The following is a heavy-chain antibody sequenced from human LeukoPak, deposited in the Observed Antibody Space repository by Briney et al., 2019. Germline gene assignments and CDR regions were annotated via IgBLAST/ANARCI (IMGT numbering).Heavy chain of an antibody. Sequence: HGESLKISCKGSGYSFTSYWIGWVRQMPGKGLEWMGIIYPGDSDTRYSPSFQGQVAISADKSISTAYLQWSSLKASDTAMYYCARQKTSGGFSDAFDIWGQGTMVTVSS. CDR3: ARQKTSGGFSDAFDI. V-gene: IGHV5-51*01. D-gene: IGHD4-23*01. CDR2: IYPGDSDT. CDR1: GYSFTSYW. J-gene: IGHJ3*02.